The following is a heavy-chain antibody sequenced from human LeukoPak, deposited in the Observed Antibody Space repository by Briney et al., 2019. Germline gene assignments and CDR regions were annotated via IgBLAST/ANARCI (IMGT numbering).Heavy chain of an antibody. CDR1: GFTFSRDW. CDR3: VRALMGTSDH. D-gene: IGHD7-27*01. V-gene: IGHV3-74*01. J-gene: IGHJ4*02. CDR2: MNSDGSTT. Sequence: GGSLRLSCAASGFTFSRDWMHWVRQAPGKGLVWVSRMNSDGSTTNYADSVKGRFTISRDNSKNMLYLQMNSLRAEDTAVYYCVRALMGTSDHWGQGSLVTVSS.